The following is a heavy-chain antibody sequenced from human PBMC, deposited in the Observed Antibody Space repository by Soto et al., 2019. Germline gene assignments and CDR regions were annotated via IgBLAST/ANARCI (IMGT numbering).Heavy chain of an antibody. CDR2: ISYDGSNK. Sequence: GGSLRLSCAASGFTFSSYAMHWVRQAPGKGLEWVAVISYDGSNKYYADSVKGRFTISRDNSKNTLYLQMNSLRAEDTAVYYCARAGGIETAGPEREYWGQGTLVTVSA. J-gene: IGHJ4*02. V-gene: IGHV3-30-3*01. CDR3: ARAGGIETAGPEREY. CDR1: GFTFSSYA. D-gene: IGHD6-13*01.